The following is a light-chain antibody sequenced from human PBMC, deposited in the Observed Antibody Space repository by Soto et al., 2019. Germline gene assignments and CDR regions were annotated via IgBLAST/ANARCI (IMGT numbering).Light chain of an antibody. CDR1: SSDVGGYNY. CDR2: EVS. J-gene: IGLJ1*01. V-gene: IGLV2-14*01. CDR3: SSYTSSSDV. Sequence: QSVLTQPASVSGSPGQSITISCTGTSSDVGGYNYVSWYQQHPGKAPKLMIYEVSNRPSGVSNRFSGSKSGNTASLTISGLQAEDEADYYCSSYTSSSDVFGTGTKGTVL.